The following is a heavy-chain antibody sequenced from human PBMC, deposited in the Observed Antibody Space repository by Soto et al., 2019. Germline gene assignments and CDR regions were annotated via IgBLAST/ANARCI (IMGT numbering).Heavy chain of an antibody. D-gene: IGHD2-2*02. V-gene: IGHV4-34*01. CDR1: GGSFSGYY. CDR3: ARGSTKPAAILGLYYYGMDV. Sequence: PSETLSLTCAVYGGSFSGYYWSWIRQPPGKGLEWIGEINHSGSTNYNPSLKSRVTISVDTSKNQFSLKLSSVTAADTAVYYCARGSTKPAAILGLYYYGMDVWGQGTTVTVS. CDR2: INHSGST. J-gene: IGHJ6*02.